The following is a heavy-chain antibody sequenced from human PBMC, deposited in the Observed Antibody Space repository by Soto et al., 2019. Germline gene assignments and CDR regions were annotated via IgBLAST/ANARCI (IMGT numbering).Heavy chain of an antibody. J-gene: IGHJ5*01. CDR1: GDSISNLDYF. CDR3: ARGRYCLTGRCFPNWFDS. D-gene: IGHD7-27*01. Sequence: SETLSLTCSVSGDSISNLDYFWAWIRQPPGQALEYIGYIYKSATTYYNPSFESRVAISVDTSKSQFSLNVTSVTAADTAMYFCARGRYCLTGRCFPNWFDSWGQGALVTVSS. V-gene: IGHV4-30-4*01. CDR2: IYKSATT.